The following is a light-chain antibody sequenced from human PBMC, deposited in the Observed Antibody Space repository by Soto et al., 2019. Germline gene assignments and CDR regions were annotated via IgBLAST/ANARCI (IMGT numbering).Light chain of an antibody. CDR2: DAS. Sequence: DIQMTQSPSTLSASVGDRVTITCRASQSISNRLAWYQQKPGKAPKVVIYDASSLESGVPSRFSGGGSGTEFILTINSLQPDDFATYCCQHYGGMWAFGQGTKVDI. CDR3: QHYGGMWA. V-gene: IGKV1-5*01. CDR1: QSISNR. J-gene: IGKJ1*01.